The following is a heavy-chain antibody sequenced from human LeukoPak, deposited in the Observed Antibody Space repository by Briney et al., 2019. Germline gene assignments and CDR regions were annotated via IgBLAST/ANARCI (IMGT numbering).Heavy chain of an antibody. V-gene: IGHV4-39*07. D-gene: IGHD3-22*01. CDR1: GGSISSSSYY. Sequence: SETLSLTCTVSGGSISSSSYYWGWIRQPPGKGLEWIGSIYYSGSTYYNPSLKSRVTISVDTSKNQFSLKLSSVTAADTAVYYCARVNYYDSSGYYYPWFDYWGQGTLVTVSS. CDR3: ARVNYYDSSGYYYPWFDY. J-gene: IGHJ4*02. CDR2: IYYSGST.